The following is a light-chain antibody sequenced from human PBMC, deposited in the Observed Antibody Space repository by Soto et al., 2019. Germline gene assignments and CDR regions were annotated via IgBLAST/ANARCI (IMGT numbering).Light chain of an antibody. CDR2: EVS. Sequence: QSVLTQPPSASGTLGQRVTISCSGSSSNIGSNVVNWYQQLPGKAPKLMIYEVSNRPSGVSNRFSGSKSGNTASLTISGLQAEEEADYYCASYTSSSSYVFGTGTKGTVL. CDR3: ASYTSSSSYV. CDR1: SSNIGSNV. J-gene: IGLJ1*01. V-gene: IGLV2-14*01.